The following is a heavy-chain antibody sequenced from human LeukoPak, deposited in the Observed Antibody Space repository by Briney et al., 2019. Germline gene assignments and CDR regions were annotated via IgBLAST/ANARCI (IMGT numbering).Heavy chain of an antibody. CDR3: ARARELLWFGELSYYFDY. CDR1: GFTFDDYG. CDR2: INWNGGST. V-gene: IGHV3-20*04. D-gene: IGHD3-10*01. Sequence: RPGGSLRLSRAASGFTFDDYGMSWVRQAPGKGLEWVSGINWNGGSTGYADSVKGRFTISRDNAKNSLYLQMNSLRAEDTALYYCARARELLWFGELSYYFDYWGQGTLVTVSS. J-gene: IGHJ4*02.